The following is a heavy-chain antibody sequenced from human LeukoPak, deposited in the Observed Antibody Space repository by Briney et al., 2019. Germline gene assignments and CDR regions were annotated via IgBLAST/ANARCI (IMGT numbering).Heavy chain of an antibody. V-gene: IGHV1-2*02. Sequence: GASVSVSYKASGYTFIDYYFHWVRRAPGQGLEWMGWINPNSGETHYVPKFQGRVTMTRDTSISTVYMELSRLRSDDTAVYYCVREGGTGISCYTCWFDPWGPGTLVTVSS. CDR1: GYTFIDYY. D-gene: IGHD2-2*02. CDR3: VREGGTGISCYTCWFDP. J-gene: IGHJ5*02. CDR2: INPNSGET.